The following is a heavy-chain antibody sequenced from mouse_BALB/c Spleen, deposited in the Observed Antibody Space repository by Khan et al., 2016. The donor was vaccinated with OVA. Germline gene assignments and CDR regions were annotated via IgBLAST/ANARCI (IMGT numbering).Heavy chain of an antibody. CDR1: GYSITSDYA. Sequence: EVQLQESGPGLVKPSQSLSLTCTVTGYSITSDYAWNWIRQFPGNQLEWMGYISYSGSANYNPSLKSRISITRDTSENQFYLQLNSVTTEDSATYSSARRYYYGHWYFDVWGAGTTVTVSS. J-gene: IGHJ1*01. D-gene: IGHD1-1*01. V-gene: IGHV3-2*02. CDR2: ISYSGSA. CDR3: ARRYYYGHWYFDV.